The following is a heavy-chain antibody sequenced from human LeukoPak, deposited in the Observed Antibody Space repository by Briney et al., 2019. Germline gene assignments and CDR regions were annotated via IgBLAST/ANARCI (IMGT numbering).Heavy chain of an antibody. CDR1: GFTFSSYA. CDR2: ISGSGGST. V-gene: IGHV3-23*01. J-gene: IGHJ1*01. D-gene: IGHD3-9*01. CDR3: AKDGIRYFDWLWYFQH. Sequence: PGGSLRLSCAASGFTFSSYAMSWVRQAPGKGLEWVSAISGSGGSTYYADSVKGRFTISRDNSKNTLYLQMNSLRAEDTAVYFCAKDGIRYFDWLWYFQHWGQGTLVTVSS.